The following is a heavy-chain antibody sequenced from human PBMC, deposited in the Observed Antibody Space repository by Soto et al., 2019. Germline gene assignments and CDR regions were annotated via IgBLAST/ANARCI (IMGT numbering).Heavy chain of an antibody. CDR3: ARNGMWSSYDY. V-gene: IGHV3-74*01. J-gene: IGHJ4*02. CDR1: GFTFSDHW. D-gene: IGHD2-21*01. Sequence: EVQLVESGGGLVQPGGSLRLSCAASGFTFSDHWMHWVRQAPGKGLVWVSYTKGDGTSTRYADSVKGRFTISSDSAKRTLYLQMNILRAEDTAVYYCARNGMWSSYDYWGQAALVTVSS. CDR2: TKGDGTST.